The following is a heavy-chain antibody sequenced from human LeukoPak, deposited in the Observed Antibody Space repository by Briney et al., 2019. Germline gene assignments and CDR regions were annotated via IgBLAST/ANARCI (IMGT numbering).Heavy chain of an antibody. D-gene: IGHD3-22*01. CDR3: AREHSSGYYFDAFDI. CDR2: INPNSGGT. V-gene: IGHV1-2*02. Sequence: AASVKVSCKASGYTFTGCYVHWVRQAPGQRLEWMGWINPNSGGTNYAQKFQGRVTMTRDTSITTTYMELRRLTSDDTAVYYCAREHSSGYYFDAFDIWGQGTMVTVSS. CDR1: GYTFTGCY. J-gene: IGHJ3*02.